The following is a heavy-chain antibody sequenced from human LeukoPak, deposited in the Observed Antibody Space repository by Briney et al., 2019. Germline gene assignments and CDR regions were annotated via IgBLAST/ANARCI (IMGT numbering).Heavy chain of an antibody. D-gene: IGHD3-10*01. J-gene: IGHJ4*02. CDR1: GFTFSKAW. Sequence: PGGSLRLSCAASGFTFSKAWITWVRQAPGRGLEWVGRSKSKTDGGTTDYAAPVKGRFSILREDSKNTVYLQMNSLKTEDTAVYYCTTNVSGSSLMRYWGQGTLVSVSS. CDR2: SKSKTDGGTT. CDR3: TTNVSGSSLMRY. V-gene: IGHV3-15*01.